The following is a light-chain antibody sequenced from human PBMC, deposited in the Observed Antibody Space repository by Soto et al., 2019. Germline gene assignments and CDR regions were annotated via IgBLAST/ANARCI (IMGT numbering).Light chain of an antibody. CDR2: KAS. V-gene: IGKV1-5*03. Sequence: EIQMTHYPSTLSASVGDRVTITCRASQTISSWLAWYQQKPGKAPKLLIYKASSLESGVPSRFSGSGSGTEFTLTISRLQPDDFATYYCQQYNSYSTFGQGTRLEI. CDR3: QQYNSYST. CDR1: QTISSW. J-gene: IGKJ5*01.